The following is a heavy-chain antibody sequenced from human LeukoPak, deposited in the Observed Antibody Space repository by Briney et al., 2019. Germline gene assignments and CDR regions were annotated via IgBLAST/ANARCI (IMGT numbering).Heavy chain of an antibody. J-gene: IGHJ3*02. CDR1: GYTFTSYY. CDR3: ASDIEMATINAFDI. D-gene: IGHD5-24*01. CDR2: INPSGGST. Sequence: ASVKVSCKASGYTFTSYYMHWVRQAPGQGLEWMGIINPSGGSTSYAQKFQGRVTMTRDTSISTAYMELSRLRSDDTAVYYCASDIEMATINAFDIWGQGTMVTVSS. V-gene: IGHV1-46*01.